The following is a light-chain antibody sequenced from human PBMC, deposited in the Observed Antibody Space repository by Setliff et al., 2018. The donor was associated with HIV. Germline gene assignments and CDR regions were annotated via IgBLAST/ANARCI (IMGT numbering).Light chain of an antibody. V-gene: IGLV2-11*01. CDR3: CSYASTGSFV. CDR2: EVS. J-gene: IGLJ1*01. CDR1: SNDVGGYNY. Sequence: QSALTQPRSVSGSPGQSVTISCTGTSNDVGGYNYVSWYQQHPGKAPKLIIYEVSKWPSGVSNHFSGSKSGNTASLTISGLQTEDEAEYYCCSYASTGSFVFGTGTKVTVL.